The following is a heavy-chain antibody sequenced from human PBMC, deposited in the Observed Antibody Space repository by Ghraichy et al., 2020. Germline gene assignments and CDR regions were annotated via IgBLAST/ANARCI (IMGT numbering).Heavy chain of an antibody. CDR2: ISGSSGST. J-gene: IGHJ4*01. V-gene: IGHV3-23*01. D-gene: IGHD3-10*01. CDR1: GFTFSSYA. CDR3: ANHCQPCYYGSGGY. Sequence: GGSLRLSCAASGFTFSSYAMSWVRQAPGKGLEWVSGISGSSGSTYYADSVKGRFTISRDNSKNTLYLQMNSLRAEDTAVYYCANHCQPCYYGSGGYCGDGTLGPVSS.